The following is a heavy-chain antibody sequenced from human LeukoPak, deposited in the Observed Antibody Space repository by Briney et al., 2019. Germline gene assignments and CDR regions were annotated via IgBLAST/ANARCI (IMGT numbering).Heavy chain of an antibody. CDR1: GFTFSSYG. J-gene: IGHJ5*02. CDR3: ARETVGYCSSTSCSPLGP. CDR2: ISGSGGST. V-gene: IGHV3-23*01. D-gene: IGHD2-2*01. Sequence: GGSLRLSCAASGFTFSSYGMSWVRQAPGKGLEWVSAISGSGGSTYYADSVKGRFTISRDNSKNTLYLQMNSLRAEDTAVYYCARETVGYCSSTSCSPLGPWGQGTLVTVSS.